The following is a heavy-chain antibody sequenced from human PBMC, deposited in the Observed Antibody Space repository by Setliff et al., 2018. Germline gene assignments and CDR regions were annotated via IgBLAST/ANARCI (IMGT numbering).Heavy chain of an antibody. CDR1: GASITNISYY. D-gene: IGHD3-10*01. CDR2: INHSGGT. Sequence: SETLSLTCTVSGASITNISYYWSWIRQPPGKGLESIGDINHSGGTNYNPSLKSRVTVSIDTSKNHFSLKLSSVTAADTAVYYCARGFLRYDSGTYYTYWGQGTLVTVSS. J-gene: IGHJ4*02. V-gene: IGHV4-39*02. CDR3: ARGFLRYDSGTYYTY.